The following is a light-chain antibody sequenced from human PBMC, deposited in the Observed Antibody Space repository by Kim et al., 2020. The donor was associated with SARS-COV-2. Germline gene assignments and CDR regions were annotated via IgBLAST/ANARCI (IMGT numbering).Light chain of an antibody. V-gene: IGLV2-14*04. CDR2: DVN. J-gene: IGLJ2*01. CDR1: SSDVGSYDY. CDR3: SSYTSSSTLV. Sequence: GQSITISCTGTSSDVGSYDYVSWYQQHPGKAPKVMIFDVNKRPSGVSNRFSGSKSGNTASLTISGLQAEDEADYYCSSYTSSSTLVFGGGTQLTVL.